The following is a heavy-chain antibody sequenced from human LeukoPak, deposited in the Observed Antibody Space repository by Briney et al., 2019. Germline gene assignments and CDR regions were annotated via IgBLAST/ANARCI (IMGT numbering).Heavy chain of an antibody. Sequence: GASVKVSCKASGYTFTGYYMHWVRQAPGQGLEWMGWINPNSGGTNYAQKFQGRVTMTRDTSISTAYMELSRLRSDDTAVYYCARDRVYNWNRYYYYYYMDVWGKGTTVTVSS. CDR3: ARDRVYNWNRYYYYYYMDV. D-gene: IGHD1-20*01. V-gene: IGHV1-2*02. CDR1: GYTFTGYY. CDR2: INPNSGGT. J-gene: IGHJ6*03.